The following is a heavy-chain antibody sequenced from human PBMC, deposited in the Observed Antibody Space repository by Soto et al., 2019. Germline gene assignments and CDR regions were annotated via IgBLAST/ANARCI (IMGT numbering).Heavy chain of an antibody. J-gene: IGHJ6*02. CDR3: ARVHLVRTSSYYCGMDV. D-gene: IGHD6-6*01. CDR1: GFTFSDYR. Sequence: VDLVESGGGMVKPGGSLTLSCATSGFTFSDYRMNWVRQAPGKGLEWVASISGSGKDTFYRDSVKGRFTISRDNAESSLILQMNSLTVDDTAVYHCARVHLVRTSSYYCGMDVWGPGTTVTVS. CDR2: ISGSGKDT. V-gene: IGHV3-21*06.